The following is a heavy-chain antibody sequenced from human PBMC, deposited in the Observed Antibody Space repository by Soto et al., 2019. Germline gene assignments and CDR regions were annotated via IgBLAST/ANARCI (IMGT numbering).Heavy chain of an antibody. D-gene: IGHD3-22*01. V-gene: IGHV4-59*08. J-gene: IGHJ4*02. Sequence: QVQLQESGPGLVKPSETLSLTCTVSGGSIRDYYWGWIRQSPGKGLEWIGYIYYTGTTKYNPSLKSRVTISVDPSKNQFSLKLDSVTAADTAVYYCARLGGYYQAFDSWGQGTLVTVSS. CDR3: ARLGGYYQAFDS. CDR2: IYYTGTT. CDR1: GGSIRDYY.